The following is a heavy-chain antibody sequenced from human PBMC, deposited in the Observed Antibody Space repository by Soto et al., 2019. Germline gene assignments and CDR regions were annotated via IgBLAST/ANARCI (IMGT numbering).Heavy chain of an antibody. CDR3: TTDVPPPLWFGELLSDDAFDI. CDR1: GFTFSNAW. Sequence: GGSLRLSCAASGFTFSNAWMSWVRQAPGKGLEWVGRIKSKTDGGTTDYAAPVKARFTISRDDSKNTLYRQINSLKTEDTAVYYCTTDVPPPLWFGELLSDDAFDIWGQGTMVTVSS. D-gene: IGHD3-10*01. V-gene: IGHV3-15*01. J-gene: IGHJ3*02. CDR2: IKSKTDGGTT.